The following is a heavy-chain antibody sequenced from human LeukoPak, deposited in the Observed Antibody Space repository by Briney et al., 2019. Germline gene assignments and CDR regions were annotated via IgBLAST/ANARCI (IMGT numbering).Heavy chain of an antibody. Sequence: GGSLRLSCAASGFIFSSYATSWVRQAPGKGLEWVSVIGGSGTSTYYADSVKGRFTISRDNSKNMLYLQMNSLRVEDTAIYYCAKVSVVAGRNAFDIWGQGTMDTVSS. D-gene: IGHD3-22*01. V-gene: IGHV3-23*01. J-gene: IGHJ3*02. CDR2: IGGSGTST. CDR1: GFIFSSYA. CDR3: AKVSVVAGRNAFDI.